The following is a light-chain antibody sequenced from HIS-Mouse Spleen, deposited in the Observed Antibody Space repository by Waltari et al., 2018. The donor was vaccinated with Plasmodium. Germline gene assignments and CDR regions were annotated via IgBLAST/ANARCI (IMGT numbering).Light chain of an antibody. V-gene: IGLV5-45*03. CDR3: MIWHSSAWV. J-gene: IGLJ3*02. Sequence: QAVLTQPSSLSASPGASASLTCTLRSGINVGTYRISWYQQKPGSPPQYLLRYKSDSDKQQGSGVPGRFAGSKDASANAGILRIAGVQAEDEADYYCMIWHSSAWVFGGGTKLTVL. CDR2: YKSDSDK. CDR1: SGINVGTYR.